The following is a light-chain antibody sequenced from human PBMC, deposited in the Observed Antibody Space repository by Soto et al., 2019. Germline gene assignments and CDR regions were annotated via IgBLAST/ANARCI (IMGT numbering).Light chain of an antibody. CDR2: GAS. CDR1: QSVSSSY. CDR3: QQYGSSPYT. J-gene: IGKJ2*01. Sequence: EIVLTQSPGTLSLSPGARATLSCRASQSVSSSYLAWYQQKPGQAPMLLISGASSRATGIPDRFSGSGSGTDFTLTISRLEPEDFAVYYCQQYGSSPYTFGQGTKLEIK. V-gene: IGKV3-20*01.